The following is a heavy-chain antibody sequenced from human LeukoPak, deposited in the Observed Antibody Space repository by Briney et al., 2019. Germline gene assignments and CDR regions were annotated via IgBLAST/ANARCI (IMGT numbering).Heavy chain of an antibody. CDR2: IIPIFGTA. J-gene: IGHJ4*02. Sequence: SVKVSCKASGYTFTSHDINWVRQAPGQGLEWMGGIIPIFGTANYAQKFQGRVTITADESTSTAYMELSSLRSEDTAVYYCAREVVVIATPGGYFDYWGQGTLVTVSP. CDR1: GYTFTSHD. D-gene: IGHD2-21*01. CDR3: AREVVVIATPGGYFDY. V-gene: IGHV1-69*13.